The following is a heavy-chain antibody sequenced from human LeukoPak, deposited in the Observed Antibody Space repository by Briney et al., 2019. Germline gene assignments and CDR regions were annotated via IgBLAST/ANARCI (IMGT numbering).Heavy chain of an antibody. D-gene: IGHD5-18*01. CDR1: GFTFSSHW. CDR2: IKQDGSEK. Sequence: GGSLRLFCAASGFTFSSHWMSWARQAPGKGLEWVANIKQDGSEKYYVDSVKGRFTISRDNAKNSLYLQMNSLRAEDTAVYYCAKDGTQPRGYSYGFYWGQGTLVTVSS. V-gene: IGHV3-7*03. CDR3: AKDGTQPRGYSYGFY. J-gene: IGHJ4*02.